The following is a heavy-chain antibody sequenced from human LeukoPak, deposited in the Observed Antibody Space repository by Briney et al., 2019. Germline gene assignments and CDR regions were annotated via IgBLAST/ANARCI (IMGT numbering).Heavy chain of an antibody. CDR2: IIPIFGTA. Sequence: SVKVSCKASGGTFSSYAISWVRQAPGQGLEWMGGIIPIFGTANYAQKFQGRVTMTRDTSTSTVYMELSSLRSEDTAVYYCARVGGGTTFDYWGQGTLVTVSS. D-gene: IGHD1/OR15-1a*01. J-gene: IGHJ4*02. CDR1: GGTFSSYA. CDR3: ARVGGGTTFDY. V-gene: IGHV1-69*05.